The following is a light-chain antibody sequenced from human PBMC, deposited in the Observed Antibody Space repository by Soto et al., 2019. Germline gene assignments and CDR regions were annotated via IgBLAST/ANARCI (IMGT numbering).Light chain of an antibody. CDR3: MQVTQFPWT. CDR1: QSLVHSGGNTY. CDR2: KIS. Sequence: DIVMTQSPVSSPVTLGQPASISCRSSQSLVHSGGNTYLNWLQQRPGQPPRLLIYKISDRVSGVQGRFSGSGAGTDFTLKISRVEPEDVGLSYCMQVTQFPWTFGQGTKLEIK. J-gene: IGKJ1*01. V-gene: IGKV2-24*01.